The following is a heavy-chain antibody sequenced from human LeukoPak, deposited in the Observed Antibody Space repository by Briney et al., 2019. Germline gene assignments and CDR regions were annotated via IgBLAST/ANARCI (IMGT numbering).Heavy chain of an antibody. CDR2: INPNSGGT. D-gene: IGHD3-10*01. V-gene: IGHV1-2*02. CDR1: GYTFTGYY. Sequence: ASVKVSCKASGYTFTGYYMHWVRPAPGQGLEWMGWINPNSGGTNYAQKFQGRVTMTRDTSISTAYMELSRLRSDDTAVYYCARDRYGSGSYLFDYWGQGTLVTVSS. CDR3: ARDRYGSGSYLFDY. J-gene: IGHJ4*02.